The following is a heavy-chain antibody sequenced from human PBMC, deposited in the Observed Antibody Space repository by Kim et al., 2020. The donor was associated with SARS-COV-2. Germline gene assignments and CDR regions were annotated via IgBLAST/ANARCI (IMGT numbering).Heavy chain of an antibody. CDR2: ISSSGSTI. Sequence: GGSLRLSCAASGFTFSSYEMNWVRQAPGKGLEWVSYISSSGSTIYYADSVKGRFTISRDNAKNSLYLQMNSLRAEDTAVYYCARDRDYYGSGTYFDYWGQGTLVTVSS. V-gene: IGHV3-48*03. J-gene: IGHJ4*02. CDR3: ARDRDYYGSGTYFDY. D-gene: IGHD3-10*01. CDR1: GFTFSSYE.